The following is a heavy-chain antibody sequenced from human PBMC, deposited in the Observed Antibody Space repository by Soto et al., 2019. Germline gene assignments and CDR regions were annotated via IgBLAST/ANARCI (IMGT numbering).Heavy chain of an antibody. J-gene: IGHJ4*02. V-gene: IGHV3-30*03. Sequence: GGSLRLSCAASGFTFSSYGMHWVRQAPGKGLEWVAVISYDGSNKYYADSVKGRFIISRDNSKNTLYLQMNNLTLDDTAVYYCATSFRYFDNWGQGTRVTVSS. CDR1: GFTFSSYG. CDR3: ATSFRYFDN. D-gene: IGHD3-9*01. CDR2: ISYDGSNK.